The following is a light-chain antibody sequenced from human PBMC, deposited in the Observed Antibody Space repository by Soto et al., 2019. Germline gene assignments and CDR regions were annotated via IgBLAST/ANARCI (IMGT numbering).Light chain of an antibody. CDR3: CSYAGSFTLYV. Sequence: QSALTQPSAVSRSPSEPVTIPRPVATGDVGGYNYVSWYQQHPGKAPKLVIYDVSERPSGVPDRFSGSKSGNTASLTISGLQAEDEADYYCCSYAGSFTLYVFGTGT. CDR2: DVS. J-gene: IGLJ1*01. V-gene: IGLV2-11*01. CDR1: TGDVGGYNY.